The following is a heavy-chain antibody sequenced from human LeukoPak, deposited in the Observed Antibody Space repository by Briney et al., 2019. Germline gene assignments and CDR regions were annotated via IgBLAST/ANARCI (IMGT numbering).Heavy chain of an antibody. Sequence: PSETLSLTCAAYGGSFCGYYWGWICHPPGNGLEWIGEINHSGNTNYNPSFKSRVTISVDTSKKQFSLKLSSGTAADTAVYYCANRRDYYDSSGYWVPFDYWGQGTLVTVSS. CDR3: ANRRDYYDSSGYWVPFDY. D-gene: IGHD3-22*01. J-gene: IGHJ4*02. V-gene: IGHV4-34*01. CDR1: GGSFCGYY. CDR2: INHSGNT.